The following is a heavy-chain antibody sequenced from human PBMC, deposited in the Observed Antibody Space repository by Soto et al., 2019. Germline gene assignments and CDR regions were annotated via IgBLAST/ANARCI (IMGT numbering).Heavy chain of an antibody. J-gene: IGHJ5*02. D-gene: IGHD2-21*02. CDR3: ARTALGWFDP. CDR1: GESFSGYY. CDR2: IFYSGRSGST. Sequence: SETLSLTCAVYGESFSGYYWTWIRQPPGKGLEWIGYIFYSGRSGSTNYNPSLKSRVTISVDTSKNQFSLKLSSVTAADTAVYYCARTALGWFDPWGQGTLVTVSS. V-gene: IGHV4-59*01.